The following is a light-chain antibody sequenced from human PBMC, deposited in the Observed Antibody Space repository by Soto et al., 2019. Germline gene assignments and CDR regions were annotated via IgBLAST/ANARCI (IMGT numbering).Light chain of an antibody. CDR1: SSDVGGYNY. CDR2: DVS. CDR3: SSYTSSSTLVV. Sequence: QSALTQPASVSGSPGQSITISCTGTSSDVGGYNYVSWYQQHPDKAPKLMIYDVSNRPSGVSNRFSGSKSGNTASLTISGLQAEDEADHYCSSYTSSSTLVVFGGGTKLTVL. J-gene: IGLJ2*01. V-gene: IGLV2-14*01.